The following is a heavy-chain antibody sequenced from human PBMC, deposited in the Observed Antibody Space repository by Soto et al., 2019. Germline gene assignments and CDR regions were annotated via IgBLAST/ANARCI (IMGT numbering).Heavy chain of an antibody. Sequence: GGSLRLSCAASGFTFDDYAMHWVRQAPGKGLEWVSGISWNSGSIGYADSVKGRFTISRDNAENSLFLQLNSLRDEDTAVYYCARDFGYDDVWGQGTTVTVSS. CDR3: ARDFGYDDV. D-gene: IGHD3-22*01. CDR1: GFTFDDYA. J-gene: IGHJ6*02. V-gene: IGHV3-9*01. CDR2: ISWNSGSI.